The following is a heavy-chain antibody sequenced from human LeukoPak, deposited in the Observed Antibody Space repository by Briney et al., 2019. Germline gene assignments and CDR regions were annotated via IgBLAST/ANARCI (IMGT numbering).Heavy chain of an antibody. CDR2: ISSSSSYI. D-gene: IGHD1-26*01. Sequence: GGSLRLSCADSGFTFSSYSMNWVRQAPGKELEWVSSISSSSSYIYYADSVKGRFTISRDNSKNTLYLQMNSLRAEDTAVYYCAKDLVGASDDWGQGILVTVSS. V-gene: IGHV3-21*01. CDR1: GFTFSSYS. J-gene: IGHJ4*02. CDR3: AKDLVGASDD.